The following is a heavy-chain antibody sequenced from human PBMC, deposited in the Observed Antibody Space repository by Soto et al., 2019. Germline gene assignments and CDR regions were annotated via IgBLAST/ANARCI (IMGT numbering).Heavy chain of an antibody. CDR2: MSGNGGIT. V-gene: IGHV3-23*01. CDR1: GFTFSTHA. J-gene: IGHJ3*02. Sequence: GGSLRLSCAASGFTFSTHAMSWVRQAPGSGLEWVSAMSGNGGITYYPDSVKGRFTISRDNSKNTLFLQMNGLGAEATAVYYGAKEGSCYYVSGSDIWGRGTMVTVSS. CDR3: AKEGSCYYVSGSDI. D-gene: IGHD3-10*01.